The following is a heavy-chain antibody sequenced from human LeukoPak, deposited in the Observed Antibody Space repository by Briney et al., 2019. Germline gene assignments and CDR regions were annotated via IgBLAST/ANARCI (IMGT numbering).Heavy chain of an antibody. CDR3: ARAPIAVARFYYFDY. D-gene: IGHD6-19*01. CDR1: GFTVSRNY. Sequence: GGSLRLSCAASGFTVSRNYMSWVRQAPGKGLEWVSVIYSGGSTYYADSVKGRFTISRDNSKNTLYLQMNSLRAEDTAVYYCARAPIAVARFYYFDYWGQGTLVTVSS. J-gene: IGHJ4*02. CDR2: IYSGGST. V-gene: IGHV3-53*01.